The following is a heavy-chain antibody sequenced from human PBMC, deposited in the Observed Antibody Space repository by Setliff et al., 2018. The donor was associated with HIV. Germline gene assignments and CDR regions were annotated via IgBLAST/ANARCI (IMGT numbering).Heavy chain of an antibody. CDR1: GGSISSSNW. Sequence: PSETLSLTCAVSGGSISSSNWWTWVRQPPGKGLQWFGEIYHSGSTNYNPSLTSRVTISVDKSNNQFSLKLTSVTAADTAVYYCASVVWFRGVPFDYWGQGMLVTVSS. J-gene: IGHJ4*02. V-gene: IGHV4-4*02. CDR2: IYHSGST. CDR3: ASVVWFRGVPFDY. D-gene: IGHD3-10*01.